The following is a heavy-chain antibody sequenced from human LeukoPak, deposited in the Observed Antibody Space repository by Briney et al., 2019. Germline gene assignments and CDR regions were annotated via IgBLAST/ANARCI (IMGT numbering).Heavy chain of an antibody. J-gene: IGHJ1*01. CDR2: IKTDGSIT. Sequence: PGGSLRLSCAASGFSFSVYWMHWVRQAPGKGPVWVSRIKTDGSITDYADFVKGRFTISRDNAKNTLSLQLNSLRAEDTAVYYCARVPITLAGTKDAKYFQHWGQGTLVTVSS. CDR1: GFSFSVYW. CDR3: ARVPITLAGTKDAKYFQH. D-gene: IGHD6-19*01. V-gene: IGHV3-74*01.